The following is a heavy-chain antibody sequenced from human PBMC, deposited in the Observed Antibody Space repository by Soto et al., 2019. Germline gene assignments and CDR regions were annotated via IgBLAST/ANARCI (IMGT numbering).Heavy chain of an antibody. J-gene: IGHJ3*02. CDR1: GGTFSSYA. CDR2: IIPIFGTA. Sequence: QVQLVQSGAEVKKPGSSVKVSCKASGGTFSSYAISWVRQAPGQGLEWLGGIIPIFGTANYAQKFQGRVTITADESTSTAYMEPSSLRSEATAVYYCARKGPYCGGDCLRDAFDIWGQGKMVTVSS. D-gene: IGHD2-21*02. CDR3: ARKGPYCGGDCLRDAFDI. V-gene: IGHV1-69*01.